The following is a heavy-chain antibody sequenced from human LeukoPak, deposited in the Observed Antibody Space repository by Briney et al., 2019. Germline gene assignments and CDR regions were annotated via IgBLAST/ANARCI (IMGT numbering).Heavy chain of an antibody. J-gene: IGHJ4*02. Sequence: ASVKVSCKASGYTFTSYGISWVRQAPGQGLEWMGWISAYNGNTNYAQKFQGRVTITADESTSTAYMELSSLRSEDTAVYYCAREKVGATDFDYWGQGTLVTVSS. D-gene: IGHD1-26*01. CDR3: AREKVGATDFDY. CDR2: ISAYNGNT. CDR1: GYTFTSYG. V-gene: IGHV1-18*01.